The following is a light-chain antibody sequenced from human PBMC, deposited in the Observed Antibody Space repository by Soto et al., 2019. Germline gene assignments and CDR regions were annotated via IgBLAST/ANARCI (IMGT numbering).Light chain of an antibody. J-gene: IGLJ2*01. CDR3: SSYTSCSTLGV. Sequence: QSALTQPASVSGSPGQSITISCTGTSSDVGGYNYVSWYQQHPGKAPKLMIYDVSNRPSGVSNRFSGSKSGNTASLTISGVQAEDEGAYYCSSYTSCSTLGVFGGGTKLTVL. CDR1: SSDVGGYNY. V-gene: IGLV2-14*01. CDR2: DVS.